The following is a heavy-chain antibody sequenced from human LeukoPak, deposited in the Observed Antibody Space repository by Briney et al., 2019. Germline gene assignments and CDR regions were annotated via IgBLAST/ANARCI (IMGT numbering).Heavy chain of an antibody. CDR3: ARPYDFWSYGTDV. J-gene: IGHJ6*02. Sequence: GGSLRLSCAASGFTVSSNYMSWVRQAPGKGLEWVSVIYSGGSTYYADSVKGRFTISRDNSKNTLYLQMNSLRAEDTAVYYCARPYDFWSYGTDVWGQGTTVTVSS. CDR2: IYSGGST. D-gene: IGHD3-3*01. CDR1: GFTVSSNY. V-gene: IGHV3-53*01.